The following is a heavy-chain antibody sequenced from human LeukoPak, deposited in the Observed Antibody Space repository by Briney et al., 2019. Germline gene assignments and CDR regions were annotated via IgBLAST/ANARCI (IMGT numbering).Heavy chain of an antibody. J-gene: IGHJ3*02. V-gene: IGHV3-74*01. D-gene: IGHD4-17*01. CDR2: INNDGSNT. Sequence: GGSLRLSCAASGFTFSRYWMHWVRQAPGKGLVWVSRINNDGSNTYYADSVKGRFTISRNNAKNTLYLQMDGLRAEDTALYYCARYGTDPFDIWGQGTLVTVSS. CDR1: GFTFSRYW. CDR3: ARYGTDPFDI.